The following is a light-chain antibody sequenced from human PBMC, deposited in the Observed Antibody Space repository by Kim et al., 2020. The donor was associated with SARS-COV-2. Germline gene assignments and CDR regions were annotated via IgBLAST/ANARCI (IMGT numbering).Light chain of an antibody. CDR2: DVS. Sequence: QSALTQPASVSGSPLQSITISCTGISSDVGGYNYVSWYQQYPGKAPKLIIYDVSQRPSGVSDRFSASKSGTTASLTISGLQAEDEADYYFSSYTTSNTWVFGGGTQLTVL. CDR1: SSDVGGYNY. J-gene: IGLJ3*02. V-gene: IGLV2-14*03. CDR3: SSYTTSNTWV.